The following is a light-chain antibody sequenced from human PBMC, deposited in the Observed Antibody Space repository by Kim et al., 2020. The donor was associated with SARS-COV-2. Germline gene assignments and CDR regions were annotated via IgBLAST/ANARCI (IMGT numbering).Light chain of an antibody. V-gene: IGLV3-1*01. CDR2: QDS. J-gene: IGLJ1*01. CDR1: KLGDKY. CDR3: QAWDSSILNYV. Sequence: QGQTASITCSGDKLGDKYACWYQQKPGQSPVLVIYQDSKRPSGIPERFSGSNSGNTATLTISGTQAMDEADYYCQAWDSSILNYVFGTGTKVTVL.